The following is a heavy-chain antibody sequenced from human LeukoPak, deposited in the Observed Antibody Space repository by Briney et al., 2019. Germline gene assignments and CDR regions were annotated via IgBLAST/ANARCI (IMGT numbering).Heavy chain of an antibody. Sequence: GGSLRLSCAASGFTFSDFYMTWIRQAPGKGLEWVSYISSSGSTIYYADSVKGRFTISRDNAKNSLYLQMNSLRAEDTAVYYCATGGGSGRYGFPFDCWGQGTLVTVSS. J-gene: IGHJ4*02. V-gene: IGHV3-11*04. CDR2: ISSSGSTI. CDR3: ATGGGSGRYGFPFDC. CDR1: GFTFSDFY. D-gene: IGHD6-19*01.